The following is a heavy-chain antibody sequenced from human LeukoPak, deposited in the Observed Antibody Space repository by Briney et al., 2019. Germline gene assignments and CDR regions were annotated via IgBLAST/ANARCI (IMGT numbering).Heavy chain of an antibody. CDR1: GGSFSGYY. J-gene: IGHJ4*02. V-gene: IGHV4-34*01. CDR3: ARAKRREYSSSFVDY. CDR2: INHSVST. Sequence: SQTLSLTCAVYGGSFSGYYCGWIRHPPGKGLEWIGEINHSVSTNYNPSLKRRVTISVDTSKNQFSLKLSSVTPADTAVYYCARAKRREYSSSFVDYWGQGNLVTVSS. D-gene: IGHD6-6*01.